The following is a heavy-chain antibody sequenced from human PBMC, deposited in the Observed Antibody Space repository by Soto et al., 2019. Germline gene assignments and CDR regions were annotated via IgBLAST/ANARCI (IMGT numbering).Heavy chain of an antibody. CDR3: ARDAQHLANYGMDV. CDR2: LWAGGNIR. CDR1: GFSFSSHG. J-gene: IGHJ6*02. Sequence: QVQLVESGGNVVQPGRSLRLSCAASGFSFSSHGMHWVRQAPGKGLEWVAHLWAGGNIRYYAYSVKGRFTISSDHSKNTLYLPMDSLGAEDTAVYYCARDAQHLANYGMDVWGQGTTVTVSS. V-gene: IGHV3-33*01. D-gene: IGHD3-3*02.